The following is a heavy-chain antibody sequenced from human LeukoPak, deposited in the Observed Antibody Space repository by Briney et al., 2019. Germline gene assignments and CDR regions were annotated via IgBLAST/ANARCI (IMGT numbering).Heavy chain of an antibody. J-gene: IGHJ4*02. Sequence: GESLKISCKGSGYKFTNYWIGWVRQMPGKGLEWMGIIYPGDSDTRYATSFQGQVTISADKSISTAYLQWSSLKASDTAMYYCAKTEYYGSGSYYFSYFDYWGQGTLVTVSS. V-gene: IGHV5-51*01. D-gene: IGHD3-10*01. CDR3: AKTEYYGSGSYYFSYFDY. CDR2: IYPGDSDT. CDR1: GYKFTNYW.